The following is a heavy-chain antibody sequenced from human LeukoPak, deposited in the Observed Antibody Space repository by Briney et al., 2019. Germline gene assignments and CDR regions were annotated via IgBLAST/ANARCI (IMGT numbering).Heavy chain of an antibody. CDR2: ISSSSSTI. D-gene: IGHD4-11*01. J-gene: IGHJ5*02. CDR3: AKDARGNYVAWIDP. Sequence: HTGGSLRLSCAASGFTFSSYSMNWVRQAPGKGLEWVSYISSSSSTIYYADSVKGRFAISRDNSKNTLYLQMSSLRAEDTAVYYCAKDARGNYVAWIDPWGQGTLVTVSS. CDR1: GFTFSSYS. V-gene: IGHV3-48*01.